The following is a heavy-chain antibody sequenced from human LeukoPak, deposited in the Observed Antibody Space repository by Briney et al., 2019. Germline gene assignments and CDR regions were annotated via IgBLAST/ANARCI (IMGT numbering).Heavy chain of an antibody. CDR1: GFTFSSFW. CDR3: AKSGTYFDFDY. J-gene: IGHJ4*02. CDR2: IKQDGSEK. Sequence: PGGSLRLSCAASGFTFSSFWMSCGRQAPGKWLEWVANIKQDGSEKYYLDSVKGRFTISRDNAKNSLYLQMNSLSPEDTAVYYCAKSGTYFDFDYWGQGALVTVSS. V-gene: IGHV3-7*01. D-gene: IGHD1-26*01.